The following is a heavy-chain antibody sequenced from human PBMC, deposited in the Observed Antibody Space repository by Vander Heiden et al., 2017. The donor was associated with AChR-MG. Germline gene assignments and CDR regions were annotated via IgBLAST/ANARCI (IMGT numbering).Heavy chain of an antibody. CDR1: GGPISSGGYY. D-gene: IGHD3-10*01. Sequence: QVQLQESGPGLAKPSQTLSLTCPVSGGPISSGGYYWSWIRQHPGKGLEWIGYIYYSGSTYYNPSLKSRVTISVDTSKNQFSLKLSSVTAADTAVYYCARDIAMVRGVVDYYYGMDVWGQGTTVTVSS. V-gene: IGHV4-31*03. CDR2: IYYSGST. CDR3: ARDIAMVRGVVDYYYGMDV. J-gene: IGHJ6*02.